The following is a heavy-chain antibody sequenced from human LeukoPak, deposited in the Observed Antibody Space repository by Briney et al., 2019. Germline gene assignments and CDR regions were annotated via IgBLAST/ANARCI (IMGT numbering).Heavy chain of an antibody. J-gene: IGHJ6*03. CDR1: GFTFSTYG. V-gene: IGHV3-23*01. Sequence: PGGSLRLSCVASGFTFSTYGMSWVRQAPGKGLEWVSAISGSGGSTYYADSVKGRFTISRDNSKNTLYLQMNRLRVEDTAVYYCARDGTPIYNSGWVYMDVWGRGTTVTISS. CDR3: ARDGTPIYNSGWVYMDV. CDR2: ISGSGGST. D-gene: IGHD6-25*01.